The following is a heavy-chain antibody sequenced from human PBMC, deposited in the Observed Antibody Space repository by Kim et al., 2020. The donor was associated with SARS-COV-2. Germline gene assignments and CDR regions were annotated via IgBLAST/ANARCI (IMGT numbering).Heavy chain of an antibody. CDR2: INPNSGGT. D-gene: IGHD3-10*01. J-gene: IGHJ4*02. Sequence: ASVKVSCKASGYTFTGYYMHWVRQAPGQGLEWMGRINPNSGGTNYAQKFQGRVTMTRDTSISTAYMELSRLRSDDTAVYYCARVIRHGSGSYDLWGQGTLVTVSS. CDR3: ARVIRHGSGSYDL. CDR1: GYTFTGYY. V-gene: IGHV1-2*06.